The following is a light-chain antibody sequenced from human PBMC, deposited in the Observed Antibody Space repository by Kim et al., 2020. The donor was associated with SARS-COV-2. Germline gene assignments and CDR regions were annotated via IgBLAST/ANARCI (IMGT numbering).Light chain of an antibody. V-gene: IGKV3-20*01. CDR2: AAT. CDR3: QQYGNAPLT. CDR1: QSVSSSY. Sequence: SPGERATLSCRASQSVSSSYLAWYQHKPGQAPRLLIYAATSRAAGIPDRFRGSGSGTDFTLTISRLEREDFAVYYCQQYGNAPLTFGGGTKVEIK. J-gene: IGKJ4*01.